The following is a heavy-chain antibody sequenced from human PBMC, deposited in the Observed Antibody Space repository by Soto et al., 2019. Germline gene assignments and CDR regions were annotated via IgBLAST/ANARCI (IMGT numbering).Heavy chain of an antibody. V-gene: IGHV4-59*01. CDR3: ARAHCSNGICYSFDI. CDR1: GGSMSFYS. J-gene: IGHJ3*02. CDR2: IHHSGDT. D-gene: IGHD2-8*01. Sequence: SETLSLTCAVSGGSMSFYSWSWIRQPPGKGLEWIGYIHHSGDTDYNPSLKSRVTISVDRPQNQLSLKLTSVTTADTAVYYCARAHCSNGICYSFDIWGPGTKVTVSS.